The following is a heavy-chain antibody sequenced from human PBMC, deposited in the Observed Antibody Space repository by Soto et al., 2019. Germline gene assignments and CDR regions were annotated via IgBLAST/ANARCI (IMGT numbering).Heavy chain of an antibody. CDR3: ARGSNYGDYAYSFDI. CDR2: INDSGST. J-gene: IGHJ3*02. Sequence: SETLSLTCAVYGGSFSCYYWNWIRQPPGKGLEWIGEINDSGSTNYNPSLKSRLTISVDTSKNQFSLKLSSVTAADTAVYYCARGSNYGDYAYSFDIWGQGTMVTVSS. D-gene: IGHD4-17*01. V-gene: IGHV4-34*01. CDR1: GGSFSCYY.